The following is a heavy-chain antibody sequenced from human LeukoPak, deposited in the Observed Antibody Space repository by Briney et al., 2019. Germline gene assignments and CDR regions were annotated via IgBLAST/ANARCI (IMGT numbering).Heavy chain of an antibody. V-gene: IGHV3-74*01. J-gene: IGHJ4*02. CDR1: GFTFSSYW. CDR2: INNDGSTT. D-gene: IGHD1-1*01. Sequence: GGSLRLSCVASGFTFSSYWMHWVRQAPGKGLVWVSRINNDGSTTTYADSVKDRFTISRDNAKNTLHLQMNSLRAEDTAVYYCTRDTRGTIGTTTLDYWGQGTLVTVSS. CDR3: TRDTRGTIGTTTLDY.